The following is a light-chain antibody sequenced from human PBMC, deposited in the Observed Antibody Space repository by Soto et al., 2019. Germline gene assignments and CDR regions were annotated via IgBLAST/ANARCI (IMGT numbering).Light chain of an antibody. V-gene: IGKV1-39*01. CDR3: HQSGSTHIT. CDR2: AAS. CDR1: QSISSY. J-gene: IGKJ3*01. Sequence: DIQMTQSPSSLSASVGDRVTITCRASQSISSYLNWYQQKPGKAPKLLIYAASSLKSGDPSRFSGIRSGTDFSLTISSLQPEDFATYYCHQSGSTHITFGPGTNVDIK.